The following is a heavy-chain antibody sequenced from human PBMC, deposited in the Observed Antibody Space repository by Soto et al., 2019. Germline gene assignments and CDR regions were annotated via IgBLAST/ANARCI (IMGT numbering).Heavy chain of an antibody. D-gene: IGHD1-20*01. Sequence: ASVKVSCKASGYTFTSYGISWVRQAPGQGLEWMGWISAYNGNTKYAQKLQGRVTMTTDTSTSTAYMELRSRRSDDTAVYYCARGREITEMTTKTPAIKYFDYWGQGTLVTVSS. CDR1: GYTFTSYG. J-gene: IGHJ4*02. CDR3: ARGREITEMTTKTPAIKYFDY. CDR2: ISAYNGNT. V-gene: IGHV1-18*01.